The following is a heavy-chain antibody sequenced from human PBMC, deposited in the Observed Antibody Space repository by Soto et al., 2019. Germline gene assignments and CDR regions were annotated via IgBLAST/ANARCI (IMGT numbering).Heavy chain of an antibody. Sequence: VQLVESGGGLIQPGESLRLSCAAFGLTFSSYGMHWVRQAPGKGLEWVAVISYDGSNKYYADSVKGRFTISRDNSKNTLYLQMNSLRAEDTAVYYCAKDVVVGATTGLGDYYYYYGMDVWGQGTTVTVSS. CDR2: ISYDGSNK. CDR3: AKDVVVGATTGLGDYYYYYGMDV. CDR1: GLTFSSYG. D-gene: IGHD1-26*01. V-gene: IGHV3-30*18. J-gene: IGHJ6*02.